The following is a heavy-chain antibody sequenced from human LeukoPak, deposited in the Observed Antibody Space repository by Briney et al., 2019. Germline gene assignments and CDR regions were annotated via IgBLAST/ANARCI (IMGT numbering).Heavy chain of an antibody. J-gene: IGHJ4*02. CDR3: AKELGSGWSLRGLDY. CDR1: GFTFSSYG. V-gene: IGHV3-33*06. D-gene: IGHD6-19*01. Sequence: GGSLRLSCAASGFTFSSYGMHWVRQAPGKGLEWVAVIWYDGSNKYYADSVKGRFTISGDNSKNTLYLQMNSLRAEDTAVYYCAKELGSGWSLRGLDYWGQGTLVTVSS. CDR2: IWYDGSNK.